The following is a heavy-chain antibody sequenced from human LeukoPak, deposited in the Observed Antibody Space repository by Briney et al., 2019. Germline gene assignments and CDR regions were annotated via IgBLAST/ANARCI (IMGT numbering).Heavy chain of an antibody. CDR1: GYTFTSYG. D-gene: IGHD3-3*01. J-gene: IGHJ4*02. V-gene: IGHV1-18*01. Sequence: ASVKVSCKASGYTFTSYGISWVRQAPGQGLEWMGWISAYNGNTNYAQKLQGRVTMTTDTPTSTAYMELRSLRSDDTAVYYCARGRSIGDFWSGYYYRPDYWGQGTLVTVSS. CDR2: ISAYNGNT. CDR3: ARGRSIGDFWSGYYYRPDY.